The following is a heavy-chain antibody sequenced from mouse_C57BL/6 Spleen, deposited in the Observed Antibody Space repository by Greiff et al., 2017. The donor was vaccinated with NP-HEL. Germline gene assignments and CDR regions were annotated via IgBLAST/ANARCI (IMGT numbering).Heavy chain of an antibody. J-gene: IGHJ4*01. CDR3: AREGVTTVVATRAHYYAMDY. D-gene: IGHD1-1*01. V-gene: IGHV1-64*01. CDR2: IHPNSGST. CDR1: GYTFTSYW. Sequence: QVQLQQPGAELVKPGASVKLSCKASGYTFTSYWMHWVKQRPGQGLEWIGMIHPNSGSTNYNEKFKSKATLTVDKSSSTAYMQLSSLTSEDSAVYYCAREGVTTVVATRAHYYAMDYWGQGTSVTVSS.